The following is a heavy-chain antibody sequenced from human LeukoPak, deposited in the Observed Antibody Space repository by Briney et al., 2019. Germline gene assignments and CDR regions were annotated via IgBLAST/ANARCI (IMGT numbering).Heavy chain of an antibody. CDR2: LTGDGNT. D-gene: IGHD3-9*01. J-gene: IGHJ6*02. Sequence: GGSLRLSCAASGFTFTSYAMSWVRQAPGKGLEWVSVLTGDGNTYYADSVKGRFTNSRDYSKNTLFLQMNSLRAEDTAVYFCARGPDWETYYYYGIDVWGQGTTVTVSS. CDR3: ARGPDWETYYYYGIDV. CDR1: GFTFTSYA. V-gene: IGHV3-23*01.